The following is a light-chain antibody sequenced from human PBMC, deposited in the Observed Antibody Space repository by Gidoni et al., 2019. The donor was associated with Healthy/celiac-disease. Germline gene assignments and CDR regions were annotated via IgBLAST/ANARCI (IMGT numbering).Light chain of an antibody. Sequence: EIVLTQSPATLSLSPGERATLSCRASQSVSSYLAWYQQKPGQAPRLLIYDASNRATGIPARFRGSGSGTDFTLTISSLEPEDFAVYYCQQRSNWPPLLTFGGGTKVEIK. V-gene: IGKV3-11*01. CDR2: DAS. CDR1: QSVSSY. CDR3: QQRSNWPPLLT. J-gene: IGKJ4*01.